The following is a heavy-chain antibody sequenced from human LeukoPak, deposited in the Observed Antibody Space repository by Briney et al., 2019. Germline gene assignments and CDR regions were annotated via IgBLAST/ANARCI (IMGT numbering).Heavy chain of an antibody. CDR1: GFTFSSYS. CDR3: ARDGNDLDYYYYYGMDV. V-gene: IGHV3-21*01. Sequence: GGSLRLSCAASGFTFSSYSMNWVRQAPGKGLEWVSSISSSSSYIYYADSVKGRFTISRDNAKNSLYLQMNSLRAEDTAVYYCARDGNDLDYYYYYGMDVWGQGTTVTVSS. CDR2: ISSSSSYI. J-gene: IGHJ6*02. D-gene: IGHD4-23*01.